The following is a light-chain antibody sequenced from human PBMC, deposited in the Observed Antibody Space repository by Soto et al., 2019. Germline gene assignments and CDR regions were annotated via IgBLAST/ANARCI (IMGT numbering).Light chain of an antibody. CDR3: QQYKAWPPLT. CDR1: QSVNFN. V-gene: IGKV3D-15*01. CDR2: GAS. Sequence: EIAMTQSPVTLSASPEERVTLSCRASQSVNFNFAWYQQIPGQAPRVLIYGASNRASGIPDRFSGSASSTDFTLTISSVEADDLALYNCQQYKAWPPLTFGGGTRV. J-gene: IGKJ4*01.